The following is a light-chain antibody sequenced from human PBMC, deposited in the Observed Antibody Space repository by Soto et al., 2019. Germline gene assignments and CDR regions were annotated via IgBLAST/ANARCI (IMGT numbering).Light chain of an antibody. Sequence: EIVLTQSPATLSLSPGERATLSCRASQSVSSYLAWYQQKPGQAPRLLFYDASNRATGIPARFSGSGSGTDFTLTISSLEPEDFAVYYCQQRSNWHTFGGGTKVEIK. CDR2: DAS. CDR1: QSVSSY. CDR3: QQRSNWHT. J-gene: IGKJ4*01. V-gene: IGKV3-11*01.